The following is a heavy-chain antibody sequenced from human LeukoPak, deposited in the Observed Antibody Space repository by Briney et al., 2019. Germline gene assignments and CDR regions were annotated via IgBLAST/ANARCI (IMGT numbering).Heavy chain of an antibody. D-gene: IGHD3-22*01. CDR3: AGVSGYRIIFDY. J-gene: IGHJ4*02. CDR2: IIPVFGAA. Sequence: GSSVNVSCKASGGTFNTYAINWVRQAPGQGLEWMGGIIPVFGAANYAQKFQDRVTITADESTSTAYMGLSSLRSEDTAVYYCAGVSGYRIIFDYWGQGTLVTVSS. V-gene: IGHV1-69*01. CDR1: GGTFNTYA.